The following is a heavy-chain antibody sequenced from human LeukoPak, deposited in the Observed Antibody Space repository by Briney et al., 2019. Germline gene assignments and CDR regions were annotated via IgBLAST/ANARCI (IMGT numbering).Heavy chain of an antibody. J-gene: IGHJ4*02. D-gene: IGHD2-2*01. Sequence: SETLSLTCAVYGGSFSGYYWSWIRQPPGKGPEWIGEINHSGSTNYNPSLKSRVTISVDTSKNQFSLKLSSVTAADTAVYYCARAAPLGYCSSTSCYGVDYWGQGTLVTVSS. CDR2: INHSGST. V-gene: IGHV4-34*01. CDR3: ARAAPLGYCSSTSCYGVDY. CDR1: GGSFSGYY.